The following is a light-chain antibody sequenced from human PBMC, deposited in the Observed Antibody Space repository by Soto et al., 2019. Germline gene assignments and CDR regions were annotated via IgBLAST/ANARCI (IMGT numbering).Light chain of an antibody. CDR1: SSNIGSNY. Sequence: QSVLTQPPSASGTPGQRVTISCSGSSSNIGSNYVFWFQQLPGTAPQLLIYRYNQRPSGVPDRFSGSKSGTSASLAISGLRSEDEADYYCATWDDSLSGVVFGGGTKLTVL. V-gene: IGLV1-47*01. J-gene: IGLJ2*01. CDR2: RYN. CDR3: ATWDDSLSGVV.